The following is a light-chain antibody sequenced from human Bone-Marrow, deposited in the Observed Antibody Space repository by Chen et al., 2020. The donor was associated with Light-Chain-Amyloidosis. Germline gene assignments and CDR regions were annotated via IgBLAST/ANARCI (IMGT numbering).Light chain of an antibody. V-gene: IGLV3-25*02. Sequence: SYELTQPPSVSVSPGQTARITCSGDDLPTKYAYWYQQKPGQAPVLVIHRDTERPSGISERFSGSGSGTTATLTISGVQAEDEADYHCQSADSIGTYEVIFGGGTKLTVL. CDR1: DLPTKY. J-gene: IGLJ2*01. CDR3: QSADSIGTYEVI. CDR2: RDT.